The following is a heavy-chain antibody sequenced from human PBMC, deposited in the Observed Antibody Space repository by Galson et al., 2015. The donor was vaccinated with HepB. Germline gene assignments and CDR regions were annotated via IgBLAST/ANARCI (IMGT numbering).Heavy chain of an antibody. D-gene: IGHD1-26*01. V-gene: IGHV4-59*01. Sequence: LSLTCTISGGSISTYYWTWIRQPPGKGLEWIGYIDYTGNPNYDHSLKGRVSISLDKSRNQFSLRLTSVTAADTAVYYCARDLGSGRYPWDYHYGMDVWGLGTTVNVAS. CDR1: GGSISTYY. CDR2: IDYTGNP. J-gene: IGHJ6*02. CDR3: ARDLGSGRYPWDYHYGMDV.